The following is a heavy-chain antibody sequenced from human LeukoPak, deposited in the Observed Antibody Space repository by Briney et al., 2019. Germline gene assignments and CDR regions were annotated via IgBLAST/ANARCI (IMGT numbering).Heavy chain of an antibody. Sequence: SVKVSCKASGGTFSSYAISWVRQAPGQGLEWMGGIIPIFVTANYAQKFQGRVTITADESTSTAYMELSSLRSEDTAVYYCARSHYYGSGTGGYWGQGTLVTVSS. CDR3: ARSHYYGSGTGGY. CDR1: GGTFSSYA. J-gene: IGHJ4*02. D-gene: IGHD3-10*01. V-gene: IGHV1-69*13. CDR2: IIPIFVTA.